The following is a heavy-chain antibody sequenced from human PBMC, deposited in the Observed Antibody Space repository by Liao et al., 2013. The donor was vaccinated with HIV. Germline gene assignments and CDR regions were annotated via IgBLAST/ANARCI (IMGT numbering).Heavy chain of an antibody. CDR3: ARGSITMVRGVIIDRFFAFDI. V-gene: IGHV4-4*07. CDR2: IYTSGST. D-gene: IGHD3-10*01. CDR1: GGSISSYY. Sequence: QVQLQESGPGLVKPSETLSLTCTVSGGSISSYYWSWIRQPAGKGLEWIGRIYTSGSTNYNPSLKSRVTMSVDTSKNQFSLKLSSVTAADTAVYYCARGSITMVRGVIIDRFFAFDIWGQGTMVTVSS. J-gene: IGHJ3*02.